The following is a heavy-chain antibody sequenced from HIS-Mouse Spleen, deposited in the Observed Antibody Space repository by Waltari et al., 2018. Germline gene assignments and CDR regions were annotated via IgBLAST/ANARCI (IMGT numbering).Heavy chain of an antibody. J-gene: IGHJ2*01. V-gene: IGHV4-39*07. CDR3: AREIPYSSSWYDWYFDL. D-gene: IGHD6-13*01. Sequence: QLQLQESGPGLVKPSETLSLTCTVSGGSISSSRSSCGWIRQPPGKGLEWIGSIYYSGSTYYNPSLKSRVTISVDTSKNQFSLKLSSVTAADTAVYYCAREIPYSSSWYDWYFDLWGRGTLVTVSS. CDR2: IYYSGST. CDR1: GGSISSSRSS.